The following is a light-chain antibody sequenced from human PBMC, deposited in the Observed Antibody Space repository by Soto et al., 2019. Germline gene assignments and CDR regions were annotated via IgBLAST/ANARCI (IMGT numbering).Light chain of an antibody. CDR2: EVS. V-gene: IGLV2-23*02. J-gene: IGLJ1*01. CDR1: SSDVGNYNL. Sequence: QSVLTQPASVSGSPGQSITISCTGTSSDVGNYNLVSWHQQHPGKATKLMIYEVSKRPSGVSTRFSGSKAGNTASLTIAVLQAEDEADYYGCSYARSSSYVFGTGTKVTVL. CDR3: CSYARSSSYV.